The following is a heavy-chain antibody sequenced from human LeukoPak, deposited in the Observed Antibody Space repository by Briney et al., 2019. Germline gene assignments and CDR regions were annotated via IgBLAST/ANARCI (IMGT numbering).Heavy chain of an antibody. Sequence: GGSLRLSCAASGFTFSSYWMSWVRQAPGKGLEWVANIKQDGSEKYYVDSVKGRFTISRDNAKNSLYLQMNSLRAEDTAVYYCAKYNYAYDFWSDFKDYYFYGMDVLGQGTTGTVS. D-gene: IGHD3-3*01. V-gene: IGHV3-7*01. J-gene: IGHJ6*02. CDR1: GFTFSSYW. CDR2: IKQDGSEK. CDR3: AKYNYAYDFWSDFKDYYFYGMDV.